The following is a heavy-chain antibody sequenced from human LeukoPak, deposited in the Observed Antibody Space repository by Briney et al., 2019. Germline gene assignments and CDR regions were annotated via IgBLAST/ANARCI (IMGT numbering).Heavy chain of an antibody. CDR2: INPNSGGT. V-gene: IGHV1-2*02. D-gene: IGHD5-12*01. J-gene: IGHJ4*02. CDR1: GYTFTDYY. Sequence: GASVTVSCKASGYTFTDYYIHWVRQAPGQGLEWMGWINPNSGGTNYAQKFQGRVTMTRDASISTAYMVLSRLRSDDTAVYYCATLYSGYDVFDYWGQGTLVTVSS. CDR3: ATLYSGYDVFDY.